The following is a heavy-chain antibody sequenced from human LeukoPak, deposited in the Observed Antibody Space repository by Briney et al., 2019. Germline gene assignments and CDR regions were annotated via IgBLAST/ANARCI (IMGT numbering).Heavy chain of an antibody. J-gene: IGHJ4*02. V-gene: IGHV3-30*02. CDR3: AKDQLYYYDSSGSYFDY. CDR2: IRYDGSNK. D-gene: IGHD3-22*01. CDR1: GFTFSSYG. Sequence: GGSLRLSCAASGFTFSSYGMHWVRQAPGKGLEWVAFIRYDGSNKYYADSVKGRFTISRDNSKNTLYLQMNSLRAEDTAVYYCAKDQLYYYDSSGSYFDYWGQGTLVTVSS.